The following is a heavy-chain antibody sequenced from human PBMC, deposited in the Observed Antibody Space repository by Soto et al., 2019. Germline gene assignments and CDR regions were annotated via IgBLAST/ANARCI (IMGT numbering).Heavy chain of an antibody. CDR2: INAGNGNT. CDR1: GYTFTSYA. J-gene: IGHJ5*02. D-gene: IGHD3-3*01. V-gene: IGHV1-3*01. Sequence: GASVQVSCKASGYTFTSYAMHWVRQAPGQRLEWMGWINAGNGNTKYSQKFQGRVTITRDTSASTAYMELSSLRSEDTAVYYCARTYFDFWSGYPKWFVPLRQGILVSVSP. CDR3: ARTYFDFWSGYPKWFVP.